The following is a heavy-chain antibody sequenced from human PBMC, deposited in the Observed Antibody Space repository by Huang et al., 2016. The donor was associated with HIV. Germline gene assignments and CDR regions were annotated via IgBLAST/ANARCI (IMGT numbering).Heavy chain of an antibody. Sequence: QVHLVESGGGVVQPGRSLRLSCVVSGFSFSASAMHWVRQAPGKGREWVAVMAHYGINQLFSESGKGRFTISRDTSKNTLSLQMNTLTAEDTAVYYCARGGGFYDSSGYYHSAFDLWGQGTPVTVSS. V-gene: IGHV3-30*04. D-gene: IGHD3-22*01. CDR2: MAHYGINQ. CDR3: ARGGGFYDSSGYYHSAFDL. CDR1: GFSFSASA. J-gene: IGHJ3*01.